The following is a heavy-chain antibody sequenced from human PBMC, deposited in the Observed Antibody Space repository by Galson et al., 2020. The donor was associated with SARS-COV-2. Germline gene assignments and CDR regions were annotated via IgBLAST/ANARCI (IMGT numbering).Heavy chain of an antibody. V-gene: IGHV1-18*01. J-gene: IGHJ6*02. CDR3: AKNNLPLILGELWGHYGMDV. Sequence: ASAQVFCQASAYTFSSYGFTWVRQAPAQGLEWMGWSDTDSGKTNYEHTLQDRVTMTTYTSTNTAYLEIRILRSDDTAVYYCAKNNLPLILGELWGHYGMDVWGQGTTVAVSS. D-gene: IGHD2-21*01. CDR1: AYTFSSYG. CDR2: SDTDSGKT.